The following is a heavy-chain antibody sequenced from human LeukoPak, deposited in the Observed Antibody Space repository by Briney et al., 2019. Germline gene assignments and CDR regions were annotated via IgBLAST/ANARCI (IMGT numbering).Heavy chain of an antibody. D-gene: IGHD1-26*01. Sequence: GASVKVSCKASGYTFTSYGISWVRQAPGQGLEWMGWISAYNGNTNYAQKLQGRVTMTTDTSTSTAYMELRSLRSDDTAVYYCARPITEGIVGADDAFDIWGQGTMVTVSS. CDR1: GYTFTSYG. V-gene: IGHV1-18*01. CDR2: ISAYNGNT. CDR3: ARPITEGIVGADDAFDI. J-gene: IGHJ3*02.